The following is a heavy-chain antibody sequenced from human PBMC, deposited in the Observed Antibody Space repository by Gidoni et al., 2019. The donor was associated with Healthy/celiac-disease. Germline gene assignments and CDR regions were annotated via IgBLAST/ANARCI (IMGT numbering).Heavy chain of an antibody. D-gene: IGHD6-13*01. Sequence: QLPPQESSTGRVKLCETLSHTRTVCGCSISSSSYYWGWNRQPPGKGLEWFGGIYYSGSTYYNPSLKSRVTISVDTSKNQFSLKLSSVTAADTAVYYCARIFGSWYYFDYWGQGTLVTVSS. CDR2: IYYSGST. CDR1: GCSISSSSYY. CDR3: ARIFGSWYYFDY. J-gene: IGHJ4*02. V-gene: IGHV4-39*07.